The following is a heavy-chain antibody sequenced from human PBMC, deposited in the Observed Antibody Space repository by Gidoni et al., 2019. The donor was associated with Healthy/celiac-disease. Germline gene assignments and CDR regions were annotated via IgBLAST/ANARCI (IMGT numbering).Heavy chain of an antibody. V-gene: IGHV3-30-3*01. J-gene: IGHJ4*02. D-gene: IGHD3-10*01. CDR1: GFPFSSYA. CDR3: ARGMYYGSGFDY. CDR2: ISYDGSNK. Sequence: QVQLVESGGAVVQPGGSLGLPGAASGFPFSSYAMHWVRQAPGKGLEWVAVISYDGSNKYYADSVKGRFTISRDNSKNTLYLQMNSLRAEDTAVYYCARGMYYGSGFDYWGQGTLVTVSS.